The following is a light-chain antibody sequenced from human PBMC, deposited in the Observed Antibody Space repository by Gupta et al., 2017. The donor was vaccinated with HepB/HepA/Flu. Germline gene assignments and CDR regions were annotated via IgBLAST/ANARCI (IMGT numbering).Light chain of an antibody. V-gene: IGLV3-21*04. Sequence: TCGGNNIGSKSVHWYQQKPGQAPVLVIYYDSDRPSGIPERFSGSNSGNTATLTISRVEAGDEADYYGQVWDSSSDHTEVVFGGGTKLTVL. CDR2: YDS. CDR3: QVWDSSSDHTEVV. J-gene: IGLJ2*01. CDR1: NIGSKS.